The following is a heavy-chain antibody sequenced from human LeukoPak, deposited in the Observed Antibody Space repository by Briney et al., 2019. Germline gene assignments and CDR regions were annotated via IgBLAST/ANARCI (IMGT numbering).Heavy chain of an antibody. CDR1: GFTFSSYA. CDR2: ISSNGGST. D-gene: IGHD6-19*01. CDR3: ARVRSGWSNDY. Sequence: GGSLRLSCAASGFTFSSYAMHWVRQAPGKGLEYVSAISSNGGSTYYANSVKGRFTISRDNSKNTLYLQMGSLRAEDMAVYYCARVRSGWSNDYWGQGTLVTVSS. V-gene: IGHV3-64*01. J-gene: IGHJ4*02.